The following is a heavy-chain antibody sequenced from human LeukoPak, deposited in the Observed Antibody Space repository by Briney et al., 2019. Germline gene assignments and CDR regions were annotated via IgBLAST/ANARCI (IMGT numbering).Heavy chain of an antibody. CDR2: IKQDGSEK. CDR3: ARDFQWLVPAEYFQH. V-gene: IGHV3-7*01. J-gene: IGHJ1*01. Sequence: GGSLRLSCAASGFTFSSYWMSWVRQAPGKGLEWVANIKQDGSEKYCVDSVKGRFTISRDNAKNSLYLQMNSLRAEDTAVYYCARDFQWLVPAEYFQHWGQGTVVTVSS. D-gene: IGHD6-19*01. CDR1: GFTFSSYW.